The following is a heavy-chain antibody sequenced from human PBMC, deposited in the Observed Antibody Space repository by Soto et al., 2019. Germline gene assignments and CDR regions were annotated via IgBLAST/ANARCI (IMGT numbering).Heavy chain of an antibody. CDR3: ARSLTIGNWFDP. V-gene: IGHV1-18*01. CDR1: GYTFTTYC. Sequence: ASVKVSCKASGYTFTTYCISWVRQAPGQGLEWMGWISAYNGNTNYAQKLQGRVTMTTDTSTSTAYMELRSLRSDDTAVYYCARSLTIGNWFDPWGQGTLVTVSS. CDR2: ISAYNGNT. J-gene: IGHJ5*02. D-gene: IGHD3-9*01.